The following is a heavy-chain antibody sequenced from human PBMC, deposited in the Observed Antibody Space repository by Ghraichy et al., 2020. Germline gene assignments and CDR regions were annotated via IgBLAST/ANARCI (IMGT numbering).Heavy chain of an antibody. J-gene: IGHJ6*03. CDR3: ARSNYYYYMDV. V-gene: IGHV4-34*01. CDR1: GGSFSGYY. CDR2: INHSGST. Sequence: SETLSLTCAVYGGSFSGYYWSWIRQPPGKGLEWIGEINHSGSTNYNPSLKSRVTISVDTSKNQFSLKLSSVTAADTAVYYCARSNYYYYMDVWGKGTTVTVSS.